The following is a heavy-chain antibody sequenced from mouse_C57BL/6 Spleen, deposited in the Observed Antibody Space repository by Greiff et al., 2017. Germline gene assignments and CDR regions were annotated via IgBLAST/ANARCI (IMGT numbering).Heavy chain of an antibody. CDR1: GYSITSGYY. CDR3: AAWAYAMDY. J-gene: IGHJ4*01. Sequence: VQLKQSGPGLVKPSQSLSLTCSVTGYSITSGYYWNWIRQFPGNKLEWMGYISYDGSNNYNPSLKNRISITRDTSKNQFFLKLNSVTTEDTATYYCAAWAYAMDYWGQGTSVTVSS. D-gene: IGHD4-1*01. CDR2: ISYDGSN. V-gene: IGHV3-6*01.